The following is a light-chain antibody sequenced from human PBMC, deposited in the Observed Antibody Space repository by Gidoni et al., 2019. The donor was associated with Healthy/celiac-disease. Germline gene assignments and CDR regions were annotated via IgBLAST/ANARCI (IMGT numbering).Light chain of an antibody. J-gene: IGKJ2*01. CDR3: QQYGSSPNT. V-gene: IGKV3-20*01. Sequence: EIVLTQSPGTLSLSPGERATLSCRASQIVSSSYLAWYQQNPVQAPRLLIYGASSRATGIPDRFSGSGSGTDFTLTISRLEPEDFAVYYCQQYGSSPNTFGQGTKLEIK. CDR2: GAS. CDR1: QIVSSSY.